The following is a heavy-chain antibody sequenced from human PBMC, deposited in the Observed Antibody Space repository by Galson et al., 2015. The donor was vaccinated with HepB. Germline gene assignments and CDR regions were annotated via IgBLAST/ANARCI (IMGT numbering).Heavy chain of an antibody. V-gene: IGHV1-18*04. J-gene: IGHJ4*02. CDR3: ARDYYDILTGNFDN. CDR1: GYTFTSYG. Sequence: SVKVSCKASGYTFTSYGVTWVRQAPGQGLEWMGWISAYNGNTNYAQKLQGRVTMTTDTSTSTAYMELRSLRSDDTAVYYCARDYYDILTGNFDNWGQGTLVTVSS. CDR2: ISAYNGNT. D-gene: IGHD3-9*01.